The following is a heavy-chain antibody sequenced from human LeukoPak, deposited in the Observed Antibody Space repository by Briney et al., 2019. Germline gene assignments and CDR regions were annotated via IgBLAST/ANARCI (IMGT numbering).Heavy chain of an antibody. CDR1: GGSFSGYY. D-gene: IGHD3-22*01. Sequence: SETLSLTRAVSGGSFSGYYWSWIRQPPWKGLEWIGEINHSGSTNYNPSLKSRVTISVDTSKSQFSLKLNSMTAADTAVYYCARGAQTYYDKAPVDYWGQGTLVTVSS. V-gene: IGHV4-34*01. J-gene: IGHJ4*02. CDR3: ARGAQTYYDKAPVDY. CDR2: INHSGST.